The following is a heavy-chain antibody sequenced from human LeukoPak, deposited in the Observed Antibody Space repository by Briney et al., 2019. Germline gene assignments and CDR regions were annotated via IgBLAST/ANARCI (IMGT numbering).Heavy chain of an antibody. V-gene: IGHV3-43D*03. J-gene: IGHJ5*02. D-gene: IGHD3-10*01. CDR2: ITWDGDNT. Sequence: GGSLRLSCAASGFTFDDYAMHWVRQAPGKGLEWVSLITWDGDNTYYADSVKGRFTISRDNSKNSLYLQMNSLRAEDTALYYCAKDSGTGSYYPTNWFDPWGQGALVTVSS. CDR3: AKDSGTGSYYPTNWFDP. CDR1: GFTFDDYA.